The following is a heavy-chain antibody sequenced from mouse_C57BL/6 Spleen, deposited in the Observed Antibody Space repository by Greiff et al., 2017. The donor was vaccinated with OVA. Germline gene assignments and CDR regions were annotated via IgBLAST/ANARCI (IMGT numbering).Heavy chain of an antibody. D-gene: IGHD1-1*01. Sequence: EVKLVESGGGLVQPGGSLKLSCAASGFTFSDYYMYWVRQTPEKRLEWVAYISNGGGSTYYPDTVKGRFTISRDNAKNTLYLQMSRLKSEDTAMDYCARDYEGSYYAMDYWGQGTSVTVSS. J-gene: IGHJ4*01. CDR1: GFTFSDYY. V-gene: IGHV5-12*01. CDR3: ARDYEGSYYAMDY. CDR2: ISNGGGST.